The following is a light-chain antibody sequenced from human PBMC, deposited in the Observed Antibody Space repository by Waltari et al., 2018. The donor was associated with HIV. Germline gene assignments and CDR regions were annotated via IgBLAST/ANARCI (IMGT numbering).Light chain of an antibody. V-gene: IGLV3-21*03. Sequence: TQPPSVSVAPGRTATISCGAASIGHGPVQWYQQRPGQAPDLVLYDDDDRPSGIPERFSGSKSGNTATLTIGRVEAGDEADYFCQVWDSSSAHVIFGGGTKLTVL. CDR1: SIGHGP. J-gene: IGLJ2*01. CDR3: QVWDSSSAHVI. CDR2: DDD.